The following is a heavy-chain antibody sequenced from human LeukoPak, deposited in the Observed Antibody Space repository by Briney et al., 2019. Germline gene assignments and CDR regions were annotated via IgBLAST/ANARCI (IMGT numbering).Heavy chain of an antibody. V-gene: IGHV3-48*01. CDR2: IGSRSTPI. CDR1: EFTFSSYS. J-gene: IGHJ4*02. Sequence: GGSLRLSCAASEFTFSSYSMNWVRQAPGKGLEWVSYIGSRSTPIYYADSVKGRFTISRDNAKNSLYLQMNSLRAEDTAVYYCARYIVVVTTYYFDYWGQGTLVTVSS. CDR3: ARYIVVVTTYYFDY. D-gene: IGHD2-21*02.